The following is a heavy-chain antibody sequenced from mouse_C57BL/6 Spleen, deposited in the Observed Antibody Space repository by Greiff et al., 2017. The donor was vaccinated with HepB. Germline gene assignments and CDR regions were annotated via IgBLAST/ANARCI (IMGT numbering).Heavy chain of an antibody. CDR2: IDPSDSYT. D-gene: IGHD2-2*01. Sequence: QVQLKQPGAELVKPGASVKLSCKASGYTFTSYWMQWVKQRPGQGLEWIGEIDPSDSYTNYNQKFKGKATLTVDTSSSTAYMQLSSLTSEDSAVYYCARMVTADWYFDVWGTGTTVTVSS. V-gene: IGHV1-50*01. CDR1: GYTFTSYW. CDR3: ARMVTADWYFDV. J-gene: IGHJ1*03.